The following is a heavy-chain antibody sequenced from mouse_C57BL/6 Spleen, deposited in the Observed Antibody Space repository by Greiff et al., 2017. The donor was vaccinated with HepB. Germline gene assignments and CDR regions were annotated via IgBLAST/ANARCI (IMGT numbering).Heavy chain of an antibody. D-gene: IGHD1-1*01. Sequence: EVQLQQSGAELVRPGASVKLSCTASGFNIKDYYMHWVKQRPEQGLEWIGRIDPEDGDTEYAPKFQGKATMTADPSSNTAYLQLSSLTSEDTAVYYCTFTTVVWYFDVWGTGTTVTVSS. CDR2: IDPEDGDT. J-gene: IGHJ1*03. CDR1: GFNIKDYY. V-gene: IGHV14-1*01. CDR3: TFTTVVWYFDV.